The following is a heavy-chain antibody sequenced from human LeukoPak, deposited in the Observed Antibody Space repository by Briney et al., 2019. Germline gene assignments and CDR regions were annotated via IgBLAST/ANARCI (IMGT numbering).Heavy chain of an antibody. CDR3: ASTRYYHDSTGYYAVPFFDY. V-gene: IGHV4-59*01. J-gene: IGHJ4*02. Sequence: SETLSLTCTVSRGSISSYFWSWIRQTPGKALEWIGYIYYSGTTNYNPSLKSRVTISVDTSKNQISLKLRSVTAADTAVYYCASTRYYHDSTGYYAVPFFDYWGQGTLVTASS. CDR2: IYYSGTT. CDR1: RGSISSYF. D-gene: IGHD3-22*01.